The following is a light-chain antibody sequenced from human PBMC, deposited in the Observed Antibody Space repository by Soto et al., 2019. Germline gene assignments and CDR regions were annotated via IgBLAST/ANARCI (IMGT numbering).Light chain of an antibody. CDR1: SSDVGGYNY. J-gene: IGLJ1*01. CDR3: SSYTSSSTRV. CDR2: DVS. Sequence: QSALTQPASVSGSPGQSITISCTGTSSDVGGYNYVSWYQQHPGKAPKLMIYDVSNRPSGVSNRFSGSKSGNTASLSISGLQAEDYAHYYCSSYTSSSTRVFGTGTKVTVL. V-gene: IGLV2-14*01.